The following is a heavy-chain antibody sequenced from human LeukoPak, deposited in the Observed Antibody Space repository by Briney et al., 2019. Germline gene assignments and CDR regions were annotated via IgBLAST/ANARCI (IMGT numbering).Heavy chain of an antibody. CDR2: ISGSGGKT. V-gene: IGHV3-23*01. CDR3: AKDLYYDSSGYLTSDI. Sequence: GGSLRLSCAASGFTFSSYAMSWVRQAPGKGLEWVSAISGSGGKTYYADSVKGRFTISRDNSKNTLYLQMNSLRAEDTAVYYCAKDLYYDSSGYLTSDIWGQGTMVTVSS. D-gene: IGHD3-22*01. CDR1: GFTFSSYA. J-gene: IGHJ3*02.